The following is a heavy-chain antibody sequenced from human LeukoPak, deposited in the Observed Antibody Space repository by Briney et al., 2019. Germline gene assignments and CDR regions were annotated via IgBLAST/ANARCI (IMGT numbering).Heavy chain of an antibody. CDR2: ISYRADTP. D-gene: IGHD2-8*02. V-gene: IGHV3-11*01. CDR1: GFTFSDFF. CDR3: ASGYRSGHHY. Sequence: PGGSLRLSCVASGFTFSDFFMSWIRQAPGKGLERISFISYRADTPYYADSVKGRFTISRDNAKNSVFLQVNSLRVEDTAVYYCASGYRSGHHYWGQGTLVSVSS. J-gene: IGHJ4*02.